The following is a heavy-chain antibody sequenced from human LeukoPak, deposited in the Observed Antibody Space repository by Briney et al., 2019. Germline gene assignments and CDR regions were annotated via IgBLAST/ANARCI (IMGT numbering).Heavy chain of an antibody. D-gene: IGHD2-15*01. CDR1: GGSFSGYY. CDR3: ARGLWDTAATGLGY. V-gene: IGHV4-34*01. Sequence: PSETLSLTCAVYGGSFSGYYWSWIRQPPGKGLEWIGEINHSGSTNYNPSLKSRVTISVDTSKNQFSLKLSSVTAADTAVYYCARGLWDTAATGLGYWGQGTLVTVSS. J-gene: IGHJ4*02. CDR2: INHSGST.